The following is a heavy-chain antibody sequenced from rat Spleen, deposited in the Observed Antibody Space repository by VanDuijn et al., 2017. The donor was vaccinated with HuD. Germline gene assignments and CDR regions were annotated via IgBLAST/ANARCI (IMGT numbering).Heavy chain of an antibody. CDR2: IRYDGGST. V-gene: IGHV5-20*01. J-gene: IGHJ2*01. CDR1: GFTFSDYY. D-gene: IGHD1-11*01. CDR3: TTSSLTTEGIVLDY. Sequence: EVQLVESGGGLVQPGRSLKLSCAASGFTFSDYYMAWVRQAPTKGLEWVASIRYDGGSTYYRDSVKGRFTISRDNAKSSLYLQMDSLRSEDTATYYCTTSSLTTEGIVLDYWGQGVMVTVSS.